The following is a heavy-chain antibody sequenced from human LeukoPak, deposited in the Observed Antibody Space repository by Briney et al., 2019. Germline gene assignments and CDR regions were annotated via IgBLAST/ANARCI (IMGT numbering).Heavy chain of an antibody. CDR1: GFTFSSYW. J-gene: IGHJ6*04. Sequence: PGGSLRLSCAASGFTFSSYWMSWVRQAPGKGLELVANIKQDGSEKYYVDSVKGRFTISRDNAKNSLYLQMNSLRAEDTAVYYCARDCSSTSCSPGVWGKGTTVTVSS. CDR3: ARDCSSTSCSPGV. D-gene: IGHD2-2*01. V-gene: IGHV3-7*01. CDR2: IKQDGSEK.